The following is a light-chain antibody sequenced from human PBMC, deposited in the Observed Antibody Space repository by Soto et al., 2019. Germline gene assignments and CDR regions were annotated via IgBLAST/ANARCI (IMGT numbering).Light chain of an antibody. Sequence: EIVLTQSPATLSLSPGERATLSCGASQSISSYLAWYQQKPGQAPRLLIYGASTRATGIPARFSGSGSGTEFTLTISSLQSEDFAVYYCQQYNNWPSTFGQGTRLEIK. CDR1: QSISSY. V-gene: IGKV3-15*01. CDR3: QQYNNWPST. CDR2: GAS. J-gene: IGKJ5*01.